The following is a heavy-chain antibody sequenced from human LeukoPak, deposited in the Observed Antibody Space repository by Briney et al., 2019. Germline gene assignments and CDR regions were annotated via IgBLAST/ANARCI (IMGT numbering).Heavy chain of an antibody. J-gene: IGHJ6*02. CDR2: IYYSGST. D-gene: IGHD2-2*01. V-gene: IGHV4-59*01. Sequence: PSETLLLTCTVSGGSISSYYWSWIRQPPGKGLEWIGYIYYSGSTNYNPSLKSRVTISVDTSKNQFSLKLSSVTAADTAVYYCARAHCSSTSCYSYYYYGMDVWGQGTTVTVSS. CDR3: ARAHCSSTSCYSYYYYGMDV. CDR1: GGSISSYY.